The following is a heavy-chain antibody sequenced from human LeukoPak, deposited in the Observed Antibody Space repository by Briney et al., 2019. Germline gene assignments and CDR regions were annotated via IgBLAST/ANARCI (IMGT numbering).Heavy chain of an antibody. CDR1: GFTFSSYG. Sequence: GGSLRLSCAASGFTFSSYGMHWVRQAPGKGLEWVAVISYDGSNKYYADSVKGRFTISRDNSKNTLYLQMNSLRAEDTAVYYCAKDPPGYSSSWYLDYWGQGTLVTVSS. V-gene: IGHV3-30*18. D-gene: IGHD6-13*01. J-gene: IGHJ4*02. CDR2: ISYDGSNK. CDR3: AKDPPGYSSSWYLDY.